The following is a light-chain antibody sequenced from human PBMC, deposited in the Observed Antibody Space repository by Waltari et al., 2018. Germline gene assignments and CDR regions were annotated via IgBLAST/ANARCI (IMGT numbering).Light chain of an antibody. CDR2: RNN. CDR1: SSNLGRNF. CDR3: AAWDDSLRGPV. J-gene: IGLJ3*02. V-gene: IGLV1-47*01. Sequence: QSVLTQAPSASGTPGQRVTISCSGSSSNLGRNFVFWYQLLPGMAPKLLIFRNNQRPPGVPDRFSGSKSGTSASLAISGLRSEDEADYSCAAWDDSLRGPVFGTGTKLTVL.